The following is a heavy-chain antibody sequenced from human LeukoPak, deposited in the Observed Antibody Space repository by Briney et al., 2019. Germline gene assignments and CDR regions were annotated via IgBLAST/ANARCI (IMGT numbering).Heavy chain of an antibody. CDR3: AKDRQSRGSLGFDY. V-gene: IGHV3-23*01. J-gene: IGHJ4*02. Sequence: QSGGSLRLSCAASGFTFSGYSMSWVRQAPGKGPEWVATISGSGDDTYYADSVKGRFTISRDNSKNTLYVQMNSLRSEETAVYYCAKDRQSRGSLGFDYWGQGALVIVSS. CDR1: GFTFSGYS. D-gene: IGHD3-22*01. CDR2: ISGSGDDT.